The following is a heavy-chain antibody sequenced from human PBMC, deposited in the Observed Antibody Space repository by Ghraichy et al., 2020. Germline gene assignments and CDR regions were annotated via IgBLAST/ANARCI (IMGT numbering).Heavy chain of an antibody. V-gene: IGHV3-21*01. CDR3: ARDVRGDYYESSGYYF. Sequence: LSLTCAASGFIFSSYGMNWVRQAPGKGLEWVSSISRSSSYIYYADSVKGRFTISRDNAKNSLYLQMNSLRAEDTAMYYCARDVRGDYYESSGYYFWGQGTLVTVSS. CDR2: ISRSSSYI. J-gene: IGHJ4*02. CDR1: GFIFSSYG. D-gene: IGHD3-22*01.